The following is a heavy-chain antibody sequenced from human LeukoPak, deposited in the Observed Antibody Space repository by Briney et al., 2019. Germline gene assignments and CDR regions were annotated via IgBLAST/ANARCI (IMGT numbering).Heavy chain of an antibody. J-gene: IGHJ4*02. CDR1: GFTFSSYA. CDR2: ISGSGGST. V-gene: IGHV3-23*01. CDR3: AKSLYSSSWYWDY. Sequence: GGSLRLSCAAPGFTFSSYAMSWVRQAPGKGLEWVSAISGSGGSTYYADSVKGRFTISRDNSKNTLYLQMNSLRAEDTAVYYCAKSLYSSSWYWDYWGQGTLVTVSS. D-gene: IGHD6-13*01.